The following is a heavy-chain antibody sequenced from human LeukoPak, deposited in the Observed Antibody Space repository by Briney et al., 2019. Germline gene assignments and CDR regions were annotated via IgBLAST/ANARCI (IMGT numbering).Heavy chain of an antibody. J-gene: IGHJ4*02. V-gene: IGHV3-53*01. CDR3: AAEDYYDSSGYYYPYGY. CDR1: GFTVSSNY. CDR2: IYSGGST. D-gene: IGHD3-22*01. Sequence: GGSLRLSCAASGFTVSSNYMSWVRQAPGKGLEWVSVIYSGGSTYYADSVKGRFTISRDNSKNTLYLQMNSLRAEDTAVYYCAAEDYYDSSGYYYPYGYWGQGTLVTVSS.